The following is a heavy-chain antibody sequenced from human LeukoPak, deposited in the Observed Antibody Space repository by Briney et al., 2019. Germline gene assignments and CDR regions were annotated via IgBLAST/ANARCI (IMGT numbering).Heavy chain of an antibody. Sequence: TGGSLRLSCAASGFTFDDYAMHWVRQAPGKGLEWVSGISWNSGSIGYADSVKGRFTISRDNAKNSLYLQMNSLRAEDTAVYYCAKETSITGAGDFWGQGALVTVSS. D-gene: IGHD1-20*01. CDR3: AKETSITGAGDF. J-gene: IGHJ4*02. CDR1: GFTFDDYA. CDR2: ISWNSGSI. V-gene: IGHV3-9*01.